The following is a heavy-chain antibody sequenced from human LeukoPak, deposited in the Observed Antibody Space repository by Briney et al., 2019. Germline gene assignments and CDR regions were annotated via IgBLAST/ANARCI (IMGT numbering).Heavy chain of an antibody. CDR2: IYYSGST. CDR1: GGSISSYY. Sequence: SETLSLTCTVSGGSISSYYWSWIRQPPGKRLEWIGYIYYSGSTNYNPSLKSRVTISVDTSKNQFSLKLSSVTAADTAVYYCARDRDGCNHLDYWGQGTLVTVSS. D-gene: IGHD5-24*01. J-gene: IGHJ4*02. V-gene: IGHV4-59*01. CDR3: ARDRDGCNHLDY.